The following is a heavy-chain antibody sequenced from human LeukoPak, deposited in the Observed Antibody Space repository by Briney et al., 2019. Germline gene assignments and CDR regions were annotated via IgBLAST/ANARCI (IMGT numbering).Heavy chain of an antibody. J-gene: IGHJ4*02. D-gene: IGHD1-1*01. CDR2: IDPSDSYT. Sequence: GESLKISCKGSGYSFTSYWISWVRQMPGKGLEWMGRIDPSDSYTNYSPSFQGHVTISADKSISTAYLQWSSLKASDTAMYYCARQDGNSKYYFDYWGQGTLVTVSS. CDR3: ARQDGNSKYYFDY. V-gene: IGHV5-10-1*01. CDR1: GYSFTSYW.